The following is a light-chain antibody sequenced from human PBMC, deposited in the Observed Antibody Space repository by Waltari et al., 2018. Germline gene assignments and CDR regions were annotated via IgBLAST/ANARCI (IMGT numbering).Light chain of an antibody. CDR2: RNN. V-gene: IGLV1-47*01. CDR1: TSNGRSTC. Sequence: VLTPPPSEPAAPGQGGPSVSSGLTSNGRSTCVSSYQQFPRTAPKLLIFRNNQRPSWVPDRFSGSKSGTSASLAISGLRSEDEADYYCAAWDDSLSGVVFGGGAKLTVL. J-gene: IGLJ2*01. CDR3: AAWDDSLSGVV.